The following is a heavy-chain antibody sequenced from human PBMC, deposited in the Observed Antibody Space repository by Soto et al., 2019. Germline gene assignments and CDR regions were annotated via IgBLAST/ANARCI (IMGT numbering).Heavy chain of an antibody. CDR1: GFTFSNYD. D-gene: IGHD3-22*01. Sequence: QVQLVESGGGVVQRGRSLRLCCAAAGFTFSNYDMHWVRQAPGKGLEWVAVIPYDGSNNYYADSVKGRFTIARDNSKNTLFLQMNSLRAEDTAVYYCAKNSDRSGFDYWGQGSLVTVSS. V-gene: IGHV3-30*18. CDR2: IPYDGSNN. J-gene: IGHJ4*02. CDR3: AKNSDRSGFDY.